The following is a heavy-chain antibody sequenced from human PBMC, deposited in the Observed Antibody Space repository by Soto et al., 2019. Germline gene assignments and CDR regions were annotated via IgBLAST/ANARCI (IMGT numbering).Heavy chain of an antibody. CDR1: GFTFSSYW. CDR2: IKQDGSEK. Sequence: EVQLVESGGGLVQPGGSLRLSCAASGFTFSSYWMSWVRQAPGKGLEWVANIKQDGSEKYYVDSVKGRFTISRDNAKKLLLQKMSSLRADATAEYYGAGVLREELPTYYYYGMDVWGQGTTVTVSS. CDR3: AGVLREELPTYYYYGMDV. J-gene: IGHJ6*02. D-gene: IGHD1-26*01. V-gene: IGHV3-7*01.